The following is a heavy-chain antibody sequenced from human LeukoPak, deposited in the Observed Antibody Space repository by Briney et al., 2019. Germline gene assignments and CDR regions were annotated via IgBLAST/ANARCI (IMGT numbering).Heavy chain of an antibody. D-gene: IGHD5-12*01. V-gene: IGHV3-30*04. Sequence: GRSLRLSCAASGFIFSSYAMHWVRQAPGKGLEWVALISYDGSNKYYADSVKGRFTIARDESKNTLYLQMNSLRPEDTAVYYCARSSWEDIVATITFESWGQGILVTVSS. CDR3: ARSSWEDIVATITFES. CDR1: GFIFSSYA. J-gene: IGHJ4*02. CDR2: ISYDGSNK.